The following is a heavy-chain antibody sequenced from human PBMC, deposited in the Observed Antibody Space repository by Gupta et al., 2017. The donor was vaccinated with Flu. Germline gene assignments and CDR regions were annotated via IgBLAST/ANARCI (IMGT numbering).Heavy chain of an antibody. Sequence: QVQLVQSGAEVKKPGSSVKVSCKASGGTFSSYAISWVRQAPGQGLEWMGGIIPIFGTANYAQKFQGRVTITADESTSTAYMELSSLRSEDTAVYYCARDRGGDILTGYDRSDYYYYYGMDVWGQGTTVTVSS. V-gene: IGHV1-69*01. J-gene: IGHJ6*02. CDR3: ARDRGGDILTGYDRSDYYYYYGMDV. D-gene: IGHD3-9*01. CDR1: GGTFSSYA. CDR2: IIPIFGTA.